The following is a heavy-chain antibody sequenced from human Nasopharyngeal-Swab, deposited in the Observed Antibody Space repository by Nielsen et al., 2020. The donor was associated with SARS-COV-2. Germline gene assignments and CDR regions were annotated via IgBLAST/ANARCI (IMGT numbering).Heavy chain of an antibody. CDR2: IYYSGST. CDR1: GGSISSSSYY. CDR3: ARDLGWLRPGGIYYYYGMDV. V-gene: IGHV4-39*07. Sequence: SETLSLTCTVSGGSISSSSYYWGWIRQPPGKGLEWIGSIYYSGSTNYNPSLKSRVTISVDTSKNQFSLKLSSVTAADTAVYYCARDLGWLRPGGIYYYYGMDVWGQGTTVTVSS. D-gene: IGHD5-12*01. J-gene: IGHJ6*02.